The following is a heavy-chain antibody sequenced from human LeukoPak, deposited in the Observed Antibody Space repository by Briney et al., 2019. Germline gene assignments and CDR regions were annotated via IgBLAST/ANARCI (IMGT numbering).Heavy chain of an antibody. J-gene: IGHJ4*02. Sequence: ASVKVSCKASSYTFTGYYMHWVRQAPGQGLEWMGWINPNSGGTDYAQKFQGRVTMTRDTSITTAYMELRRLRSDDTAVYYCARGTAEGYTYGRYYFDYWGQGTLVTVSS. CDR3: ARGTAEGYTYGRYYFDY. V-gene: IGHV1-2*02. CDR1: SYTFTGYY. D-gene: IGHD5-18*01. CDR2: INPNSGGT.